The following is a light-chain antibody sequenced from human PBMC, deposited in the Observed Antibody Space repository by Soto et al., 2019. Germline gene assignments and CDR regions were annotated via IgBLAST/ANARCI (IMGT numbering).Light chain of an antibody. CDR2: EAS. J-gene: IGLJ3*02. V-gene: IGLV2-23*01. CDR3: CSYAGSPWV. Sequence: QSALTQPASVSGSPGQSITISCTGTSSDVGSYNLVSWYQQHSGKAPKLMIYEASKRPSGVSNRFSGSKSGNTASLTISGLQAEDAADYYCCSYAGSPWVFGGGTKLTVL. CDR1: SSDVGSYNL.